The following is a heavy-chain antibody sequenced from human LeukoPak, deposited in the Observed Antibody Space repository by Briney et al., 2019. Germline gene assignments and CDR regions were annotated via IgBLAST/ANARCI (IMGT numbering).Heavy chain of an antibody. CDR3: AGSRGSPAFDI. CDR2: ISYDGSNK. D-gene: IGHD3-10*01. V-gene: IGHV3-30*03. J-gene: IGHJ3*02. Sequence: QAGGSLRLSCAASGFTFSSYGMHWVRQAPGKGLEWVAVISYDGSNKYYADSVKGRFTISRDNSKNTLYLQMNSLRAEDTAVYYCAGSRGSPAFDIWGQGTMVTVSS. CDR1: GFTFSSYG.